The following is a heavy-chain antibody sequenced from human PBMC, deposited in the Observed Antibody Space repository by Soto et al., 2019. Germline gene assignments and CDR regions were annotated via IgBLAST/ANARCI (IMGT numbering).Heavy chain of an antibody. CDR2: IIPIFGTA. V-gene: IGHV1-69*06. J-gene: IGHJ4*02. CDR1: GGTFSSYA. CDR3: ANLGGTAMVKIDY. D-gene: IGHD5-18*01. Sequence: QVQLVQSGAEVKKPGSSVKVSCKASGGTFSSYAISWVRQDPGQGLEWMGGIIPIFGTANYAQKFQGRVTITAYKSTSTAYMELSRLRSEDTAVYYCANLGGTAMVKIDYWGQGHMVNVSS.